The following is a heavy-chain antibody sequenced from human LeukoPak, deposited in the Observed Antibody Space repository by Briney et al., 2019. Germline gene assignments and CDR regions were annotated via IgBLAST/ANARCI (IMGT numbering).Heavy chain of an antibody. CDR2: ISGSGGST. CDR1: GFTFSSYA. Sequence: GGSLRLSCAASGFTFSSYAMSWVRQAPGKGLEWVSAISGSGGSTYYADSVKGRFTISRDNSKNTLYLQMNSPRAEDTAVYYCAKVLYSSSWSAFDYWGQGTLVTVSS. D-gene: IGHD6-13*01. J-gene: IGHJ4*02. CDR3: AKVLYSSSWSAFDY. V-gene: IGHV3-23*01.